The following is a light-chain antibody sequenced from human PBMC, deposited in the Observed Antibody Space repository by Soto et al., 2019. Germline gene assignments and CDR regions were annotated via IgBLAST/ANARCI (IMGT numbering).Light chain of an antibody. J-gene: IGLJ2*01. CDR3: SSYTSTITVL. V-gene: IGLV2-14*01. Sequence: QSVLTQPASVSGSPGQSITISCTGTSSDVGASKYVSWYQQHPGEAPKLMIYEVSNRPSGVSNRFSGSKSGNTASLTISGLQAEDEADYYCSSYTSTITVLFGGGTKLTVL. CDR1: SSDVGASKY. CDR2: EVS.